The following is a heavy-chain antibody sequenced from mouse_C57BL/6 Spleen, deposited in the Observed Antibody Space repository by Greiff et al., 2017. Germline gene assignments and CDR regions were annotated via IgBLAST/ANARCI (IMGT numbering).Heavy chain of an antibody. CDR3: ARGISIYYYGSSLDY. J-gene: IGHJ2*01. Sequence: VQLQQSGPELVKPGASVKISCKASGYTFTDYYMNWVKQSHGKSLEWIGDINPNNGGTSYNQKFKGKATLTVDKSSSTAYMELRSLTSEDSAVYYCARGISIYYYGSSLDYWGQGTTLTVSS. D-gene: IGHD1-1*01. CDR1: GYTFTDYY. CDR2: INPNNGGT. V-gene: IGHV1-26*01.